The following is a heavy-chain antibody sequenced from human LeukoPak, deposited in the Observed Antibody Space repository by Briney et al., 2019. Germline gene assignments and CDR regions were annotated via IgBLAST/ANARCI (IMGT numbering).Heavy chain of an antibody. CDR3: ARVLHKRNYDSSDYYGY. CDR2: INWNGGST. V-gene: IGHV3-20*04. CDR1: GFIFDDYD. J-gene: IGHJ4*02. D-gene: IGHD3-22*01. Sequence: GGSLRLSCAASGFIFDDYDMSWVRQAPGKGLEWVSGINWNGGSTAYADSVKGRFTISRDNAKNSLYLQMNSLRAEDTAVYYCARVLHKRNYDSSDYYGYWGQGTLVTVSS.